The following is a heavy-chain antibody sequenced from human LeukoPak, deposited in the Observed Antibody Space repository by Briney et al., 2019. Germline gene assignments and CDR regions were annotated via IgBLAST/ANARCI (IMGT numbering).Heavy chain of an antibody. Sequence: ASVKVSCKPSGYTFTDYYMHWVPHAPGQGLEWMGWINPNSGTNYAQKFQGRVTMTRDTSISTAYMELTRLTSDDTAVYYCARNRWMDYWGQGTLVTVSS. CDR1: GYTFTDYY. D-gene: IGHD1-1*01. V-gene: IGHV1-2*02. CDR3: ARNRWMDY. J-gene: IGHJ4*02. CDR2: INPNSGT.